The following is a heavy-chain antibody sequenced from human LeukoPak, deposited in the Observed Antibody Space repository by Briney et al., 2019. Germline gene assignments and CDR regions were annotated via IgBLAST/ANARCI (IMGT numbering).Heavy chain of an antibody. CDR2: INPNSGGT. CDR3: ARDSSHYGSGSYYNSYGMDV. CDR1: GYTFTGYY. Sequence: ASVKVSCKASGYTFTGYYMHWVRQAPGQGLEWMGWINPNSGGTNYAQKFQGRVTMTRDTSISTAYMELSRLRSDDTAVYYCARDSSHYGSGSYYNSYGMDVWGQGTTVTVSS. V-gene: IGHV1-2*02. D-gene: IGHD3-10*01. J-gene: IGHJ6*02.